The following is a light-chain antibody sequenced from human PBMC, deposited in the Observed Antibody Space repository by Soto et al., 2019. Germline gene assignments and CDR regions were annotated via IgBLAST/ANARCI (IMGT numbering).Light chain of an antibody. V-gene: IGKV1-5*01. Sequence: DIQMTQSPSTLSASVGDTVTITCRASQSVSRWLNWYQQKSGKAPRLLIYEASNLEIGVPSRFSGSGSGTEFILTINSLQPADSATYYCQLFNSKVWTFGQGTKVEI. CDR2: EAS. CDR1: QSVSRW. J-gene: IGKJ1*01. CDR3: QLFNSKVWT.